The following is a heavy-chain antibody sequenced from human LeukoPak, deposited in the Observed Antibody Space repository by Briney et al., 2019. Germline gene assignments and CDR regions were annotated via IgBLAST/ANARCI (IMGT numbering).Heavy chain of an antibody. D-gene: IGHD3-22*01. CDR1: GFTFSKYT. J-gene: IGHJ3*02. CDR2: ISSSSSTI. V-gene: IGHV3-48*02. Sequence: GGSLRLSCAASGFTFSKYTMNWVRQAPGRGLEWISDISSSSSTIYFAGSVKGRFTISRDNAKNSLYLQMNSLRDEDTAVYYCARGRSYYYDSSGYYSDAFDIWGQGTVVTVSS. CDR3: ARGRSYYYDSSGYYSDAFDI.